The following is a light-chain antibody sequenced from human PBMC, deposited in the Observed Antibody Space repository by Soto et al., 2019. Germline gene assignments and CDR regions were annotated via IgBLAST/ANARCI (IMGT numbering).Light chain of an antibody. Sequence: ELVLTPSPGTLSLSAGEVAPLSCSASQSVSSNYLAWYQQRPGQAPRLLIYGASGRATGIPDRFGGSGSGTDFTLTISRLEPEDFAVYYCQQYGSSPRTFGQGTKVDIK. CDR2: GAS. J-gene: IGKJ1*01. CDR3: QQYGSSPRT. CDR1: QSVSSNY. V-gene: IGKV3-20*01.